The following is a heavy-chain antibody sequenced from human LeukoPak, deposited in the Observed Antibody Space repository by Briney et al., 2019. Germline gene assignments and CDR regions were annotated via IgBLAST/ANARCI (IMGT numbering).Heavy chain of an antibody. CDR1: GFTFSSYS. CDR3: ARDPDYYDSSGPHLDY. V-gene: IGHV3-48*04. Sequence: GGSLRLSCAASGFTFSSYSMNWVRQAPGKGLEWVSYISSSSSTIYYADSVKGRFTISRDDAKNSLYLQMNSLRAEDTAVYYCARDPDYYDSSGPHLDYWGQGTLVTVSS. D-gene: IGHD3-22*01. CDR2: ISSSSSTI. J-gene: IGHJ4*02.